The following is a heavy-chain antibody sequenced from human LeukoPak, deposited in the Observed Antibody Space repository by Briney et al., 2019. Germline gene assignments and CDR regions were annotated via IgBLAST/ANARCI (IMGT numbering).Heavy chain of an antibody. Sequence: ASVKVSCKASGYTFTSYDINWVRQATGQGLEWMGWMNPNSGNTGYAQKFQGRVTITRNTSISTAYMELSSLGSEDTAVYYCARGGPPGNYYYYYYMDVWGKGTTVTVSS. V-gene: IGHV1-8*01. CDR1: GYTFTSYD. CDR2: MNPNSGNT. J-gene: IGHJ6*03. CDR3: ARGGPPGNYYYYYYMDV.